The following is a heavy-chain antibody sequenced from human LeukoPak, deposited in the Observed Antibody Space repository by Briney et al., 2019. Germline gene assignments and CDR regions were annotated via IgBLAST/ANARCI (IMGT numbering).Heavy chain of an antibody. CDR2: IYSGSST. V-gene: IGHV3-53*01. J-gene: IGHJ4*02. CDR3: ARDPSFGALDY. D-gene: IGHD2/OR15-2a*01. Sequence: PGGSLRLSCAASGFTVSSNYMSWVRQAPGKGLEWVSVIYSGSSTYYADSVKGRFTISRDNDKNSVYLQMNSLRPEDTAIYYCARDPSFGALDYWGQGTLVTVSS. CDR1: GFTVSSNY.